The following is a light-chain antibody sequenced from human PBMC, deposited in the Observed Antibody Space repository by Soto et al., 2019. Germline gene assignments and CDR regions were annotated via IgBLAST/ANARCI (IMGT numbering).Light chain of an antibody. CDR2: EVS. CDR1: SSDVGGYNY. Sequence: QSVLTQPPSASGSPGQSVTISCTGTSSDVGGYNYVSWYQQHPGNAPNFMIYEVSKRPSGVPDRFSGSNSGNTASLTVSGLQAEDEADYYGSSYAGSNNLVFGGGTKVTVL. V-gene: IGLV2-8*01. J-gene: IGLJ2*01. CDR3: SSYAGSNNLV.